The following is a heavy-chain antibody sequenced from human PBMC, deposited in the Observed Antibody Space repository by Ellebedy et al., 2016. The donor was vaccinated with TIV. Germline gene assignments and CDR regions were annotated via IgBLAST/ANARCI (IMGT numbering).Heavy chain of an antibody. CDR1: GYTFPSYY. CDR3: ARVMEMATTTYGMDF. J-gene: IGHJ6*02. V-gene: IGHV1-46*04. CDR2: INPNGGST. D-gene: IGHD5-24*01. Sequence: AASVKVSCKASGYTFPSYYMHLVRQAPGQGLEGMGIINPNGGSTSYAQKLQGRVTMTRDTSTSTVYMELSILRSEDTAVYYCARVMEMATTTYGMDFWGQGTTVTVSS.